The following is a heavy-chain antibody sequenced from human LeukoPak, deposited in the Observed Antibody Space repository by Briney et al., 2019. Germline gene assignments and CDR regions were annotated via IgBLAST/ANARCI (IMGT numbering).Heavy chain of an antibody. J-gene: IGHJ4*02. CDR1: GGSISSGGYY. D-gene: IGHD1-1*01. V-gene: IGHV4-31*03. CDR2: IYCSGST. Sequence: SETLSLTCTVSGGSISSGGYYWSWIRQHPGKGLEWIGYIYCSGSTYYNPSLKSRVTISEDTSKNQFSLKLSSVTAADTAVYYCARDGSSYFDYWGQGTLVTVSS. CDR3: ARDGSSYFDY.